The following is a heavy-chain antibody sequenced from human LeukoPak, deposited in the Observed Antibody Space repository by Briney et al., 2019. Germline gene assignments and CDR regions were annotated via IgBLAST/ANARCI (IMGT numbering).Heavy chain of an antibody. J-gene: IGHJ1*01. CDR2: IYYSEST. CDR1: GGSISSRRYY. Sequence: PSETLSLTRTVSGGSISSRRYYWGWIRQPPGKGLEWIGSIYYSESTYYNPSLKSRVTISVDTSKNQFSLRLTSVTAADTAVYYCARQRFGDLYAEYFQHWGQGTLVTVPS. V-gene: IGHV4-39*01. CDR3: ARQRFGDLYAEYFQH. D-gene: IGHD3-10*01.